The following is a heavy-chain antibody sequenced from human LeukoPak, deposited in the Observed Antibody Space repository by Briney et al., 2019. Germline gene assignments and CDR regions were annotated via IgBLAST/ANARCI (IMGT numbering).Heavy chain of an antibody. J-gene: IGHJ4*02. CDR1: GYTFIGYF. V-gene: IGHV1-2*02. CDR2: ISPHDGVT. D-gene: IGHD1-26*01. Sequence: GASVKVSCKASGYTFIGYFIHWVRQAPGQGYEWMGWISPHDGVTNYAQTFQGGVTMTRDTSISTAFMELSRLNSDDTAVYYCARLPSGKYAKYYFDYWGQGTLVTVSS. CDR3: ARLPSGKYAKYYFDY.